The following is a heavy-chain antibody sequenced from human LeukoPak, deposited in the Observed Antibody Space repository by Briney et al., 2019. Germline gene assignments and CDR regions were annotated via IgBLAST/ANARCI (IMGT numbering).Heavy chain of an antibody. D-gene: IGHD5-18*01. CDR3: ARGYSYGYARYFDY. CDR1: GFIFSSYG. V-gene: IGHV3-30*02. Sequence: PGGSLRLSCAASGFIFSSYGMHWVRQAPGKGLEWVAFIRYDGSKKYYADSVKGRFTISRDNSKNTLYLQMNSLRAEDTAVYYCARGYSYGYARYFDYWGQGTLVTVSS. CDR2: IRYDGSKK. J-gene: IGHJ4*02.